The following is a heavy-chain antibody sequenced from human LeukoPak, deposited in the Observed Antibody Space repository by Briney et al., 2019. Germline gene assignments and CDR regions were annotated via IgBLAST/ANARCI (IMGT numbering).Heavy chain of an antibody. Sequence: ASVKVSCKASGYTFTGYYMHWVRQAPGQGLEWMGWINPNSGGTNYAQKFQGWVTMTRDTSISTAYMELSRLRSDDTAVYYCARTYYDFWSGYYTIDYWGQGTLVTVSS. J-gene: IGHJ4*02. CDR1: GYTFTGYY. CDR2: INPNSGGT. D-gene: IGHD3-3*01. CDR3: ARTYYDFWSGYYTIDY. V-gene: IGHV1-2*04.